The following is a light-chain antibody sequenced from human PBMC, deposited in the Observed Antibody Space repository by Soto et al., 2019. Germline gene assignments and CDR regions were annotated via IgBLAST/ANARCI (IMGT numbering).Light chain of an antibody. CDR1: SGHSSYA. J-gene: IGLJ2*01. CDR3: QTWGTGIVV. V-gene: IGLV4-69*01. Sequence: QLVLTQSPSASASLGASVKLTCTLSSGHSSYAIAWHQQQPEKGPRYLMKLNSDGSHSKGDGNPDRFSGSSSGAERYLTISSLQSEDEADYYCQTWGTGIVVFGGGTKVTVL. CDR2: LNSDGSH.